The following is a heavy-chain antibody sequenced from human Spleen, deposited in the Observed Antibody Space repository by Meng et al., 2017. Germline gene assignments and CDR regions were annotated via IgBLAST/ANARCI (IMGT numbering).Heavy chain of an antibody. CDR2: ITPNTGGT. D-gene: IGHD6-13*01. J-gene: IGHJ4*02. CDR1: GYTFTGYS. CDR3: ARDEDISAAGYLLGDF. V-gene: IGHV1-2*06. Sequence: ASVKVSCKTSGYTFTGYSLHWVRQAPGQGLEWVGRITPNTGGTSYAQKFQGRVTLTSDTSISTAYMELSGLRSDDTAVYYCARDEDISAAGYLLGDFWGQGTLVTVSS.